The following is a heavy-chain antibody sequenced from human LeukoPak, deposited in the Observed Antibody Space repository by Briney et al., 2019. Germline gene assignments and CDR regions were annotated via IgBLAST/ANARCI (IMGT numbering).Heavy chain of an antibody. CDR3: VRDGEGVAISVNFWFDP. D-gene: IGHD3-10*01. CDR2: MNPINGNT. CDR1: GYTFTSYD. J-gene: IGHJ5*02. Sequence: ASVKVSCKASGYTFTSYDINWVRQATGQGLEWMGWMNPINGNTGYARKFRGRVTMTRDTSISTAYMELRSLTSEDTAIYYCVRDGEGVAISVNFWFDPWGQGTLVTVSS. V-gene: IGHV1-8*01.